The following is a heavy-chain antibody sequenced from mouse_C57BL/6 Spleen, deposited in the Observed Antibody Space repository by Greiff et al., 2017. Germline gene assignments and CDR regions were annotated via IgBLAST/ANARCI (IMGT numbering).Heavy chain of an antibody. CDR2: IYPGSGNT. CDR1: GYTFTDYY. J-gene: IGHJ2*01. Sequence: QVQLQQSGAELVRPGASVKLSCKASGYTFTDYYINWVKQRPGQGLEWIARIYPGSGNTYYNEKFKGKATLTAEKSSSTAYMQLSSLTSEDSAVYFGARGSGLYYCDYWGQGTTLTVSS. D-gene: IGHD3-2*02. CDR3: ARGSGLYYCDY. V-gene: IGHV1-76*01.